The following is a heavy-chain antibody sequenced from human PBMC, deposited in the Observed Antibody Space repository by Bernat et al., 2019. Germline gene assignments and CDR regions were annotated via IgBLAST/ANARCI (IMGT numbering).Heavy chain of an antibody. V-gene: IGHV3-11*01. J-gene: IGHJ6*02. CDR1: GFTFTDYY. CDR3: ARTLGNAFGMDV. CDR2: ITSSSTII. D-gene: IGHD2-2*01. Sequence: QVLLVDSVGDLVKPGGSLILSCAASGFTFTDYYMTWIRQAPGKGLEWVSYITSSSTIIYYADSVKGRFTISRDNAKNSLYLQMNSLGAEDSALYYCARTLGNAFGMDVWGQGTTVTVSS.